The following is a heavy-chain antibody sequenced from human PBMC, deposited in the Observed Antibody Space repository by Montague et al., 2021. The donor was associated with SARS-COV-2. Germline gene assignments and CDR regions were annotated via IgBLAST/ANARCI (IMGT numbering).Heavy chain of an antibody. V-gene: IGHV4-61*01. D-gene: IGHD2-21*02. Sequence: SETLSLTCTVSGGSVSSATGYWSWIRQPPGKGLEWIGYIHYGGTTSYKSSLKSRVSLSLDTSKNQFSLRVTSVTAADTAVYYCARRTWGDSGVFDIWGRGTKVIVSS. CDR3: ARRTWGDSGVFDI. J-gene: IGHJ3*02. CDR2: IHYGGTT. CDR1: GGSVSSATGY.